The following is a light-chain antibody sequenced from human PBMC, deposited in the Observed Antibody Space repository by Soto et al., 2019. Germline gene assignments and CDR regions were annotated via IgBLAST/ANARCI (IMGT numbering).Light chain of an antibody. Sequence: DIQMTQSPCSLSASVGDRVTITCQASQGISNYLNWYQQKQGKAPKLLIYDESNLETGVPSRFSGSGSGTDFTFTISSLQPEDIATYYCQQYDNLPPYTFGQGTKLEIK. CDR3: QQYDNLPPYT. CDR2: DES. J-gene: IGKJ2*01. V-gene: IGKV1-33*01. CDR1: QGISNY.